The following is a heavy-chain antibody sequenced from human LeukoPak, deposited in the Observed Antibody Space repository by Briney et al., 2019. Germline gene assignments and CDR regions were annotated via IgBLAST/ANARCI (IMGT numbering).Heavy chain of an antibody. CDR1: GFTFSSYS. D-gene: IGHD2-2*01. V-gene: IGHV3-21*01. CDR3: ARDIYQLLPLFDY. J-gene: IGHJ4*02. CDR2: ISSSSSYI. Sequence: PGGSLRLSCAASGFTFSSYSMNWVRQAAGKGLEWVSSISSSSSYIYYADSVKGRFTISRDNAKNSLYLQMNSLRAKDTAVYYCARDIYQLLPLFDYWGQGTLVTVSS.